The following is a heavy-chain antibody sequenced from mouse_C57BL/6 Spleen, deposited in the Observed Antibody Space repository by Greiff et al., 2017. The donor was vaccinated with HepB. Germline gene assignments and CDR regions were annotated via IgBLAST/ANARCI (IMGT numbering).Heavy chain of an antibody. J-gene: IGHJ2*01. CDR1: GFTFSNYW. Sequence: EVKLEESGGGLVQPGGSMKLSCVASGFTFSNYWMNWVRQSPEKGLEWVAQIRLKSDNYATHYAESVKGRFTISRDDSKSSVYLQMNNLRAEDTGIYYCTVYDYDGRYFDYWGQGTTLTVSS. CDR2: IRLKSDNYAT. V-gene: IGHV6-3*01. CDR3: TVYDYDGRYFDY. D-gene: IGHD2-4*01.